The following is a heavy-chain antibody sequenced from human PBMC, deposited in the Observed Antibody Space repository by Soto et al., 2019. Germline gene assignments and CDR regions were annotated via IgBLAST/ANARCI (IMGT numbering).Heavy chain of an antibody. Sequence: EVQLLESGGGLVQPGGSLRLSCAASGFTFSSYAMSWVRQAPGKGLEWVSAISGSGGSTYYADSVKGRFTISRDNSKNTLYLQRNSLRAEDTAVYYCAKDRDVVVPAAMAGDDAFDIWGQGTMVTVSS. D-gene: IGHD2-2*01. V-gene: IGHV3-23*01. CDR3: AKDRDVVVPAAMAGDDAFDI. CDR2: ISGSGGST. CDR1: GFTFSSYA. J-gene: IGHJ3*02.